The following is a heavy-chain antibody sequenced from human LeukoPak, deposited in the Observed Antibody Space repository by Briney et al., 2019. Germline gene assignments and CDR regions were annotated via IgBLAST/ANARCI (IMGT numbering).Heavy chain of an antibody. V-gene: IGHV3-11*01. CDR1: GFTFTDYF. CDR3: ARVRRGGDSRYFDY. CDR2: ISRLGDTI. D-gene: IGHD2-21*02. Sequence: GGSLRLSCAASGFTFTDYFMGWIRPAPGKGLDWVSHISRLGDTIDYADSVKGRFTISRDNAKNSLFLQMNFLRAEDTAVYFCARVRRGGDSRYFDYWGQGALVTVSS. J-gene: IGHJ4*02.